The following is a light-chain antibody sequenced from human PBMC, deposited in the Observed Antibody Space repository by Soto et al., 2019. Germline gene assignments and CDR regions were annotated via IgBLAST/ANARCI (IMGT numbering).Light chain of an antibody. J-gene: IGKJ1*01. CDR2: GAS. Sequence: VMTQARATLSVSPGERATLSCRASQSVSSNLAWYQQEPGQAPRLLIYGASTRATGIPARFSGSGSGTEFTLTISSLQSEDFAVYYCQQYNNWPRTFGQGTKVDI. CDR3: QQYNNWPRT. CDR1: QSVSSN. V-gene: IGKV3-15*01.